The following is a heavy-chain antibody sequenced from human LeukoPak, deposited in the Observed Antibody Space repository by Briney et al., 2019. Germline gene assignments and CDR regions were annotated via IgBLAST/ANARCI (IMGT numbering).Heavy chain of an antibody. Sequence: GGSLRLSCAGSGFSFSNYWMAWVRQAPGKGLEWVADIKEDGGETHYADSVKGRFTISRDNAKNSLDLQMNSLRVDDTAVYYCVRDRRYSAFDYWCQGTLVIVSS. D-gene: IGHD2-15*01. CDR2: IKEDGGET. CDR1: GFSFSNYW. J-gene: IGHJ4*02. V-gene: IGHV3-7*01. CDR3: VRDRRYSAFDY.